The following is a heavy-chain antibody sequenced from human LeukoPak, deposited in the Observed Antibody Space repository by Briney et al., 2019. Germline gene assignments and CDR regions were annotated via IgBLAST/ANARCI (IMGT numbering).Heavy chain of an antibody. J-gene: IGHJ3*02. Sequence: PGGSLRLSCAASGFTFSSYAMSWVRQAPGKGLEWVSAISGSGGSTYYADSVKGRFTISRDNSKNTLYLQMNSLRAEDTAVYYCAIIHYYDSSAASDIWGQGTMVTVSS. CDR1: GFTFSSYA. CDR3: AIIHYYDSSAASDI. D-gene: IGHD3-22*01. V-gene: IGHV3-23*01. CDR2: ISGSGGST.